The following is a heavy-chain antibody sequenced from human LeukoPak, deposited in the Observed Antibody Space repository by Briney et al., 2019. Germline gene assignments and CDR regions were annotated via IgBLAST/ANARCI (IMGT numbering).Heavy chain of an antibody. Sequence: SQTLSLTCTVSGGSISSGDYYWSWIRQPPGKGLEWIGYIYYSGSTYYNPSLKSRVTISVDTSKNQFSLKLSSVTAADTAVYYCAALYCSGGSCYGSLWGFDPWGQGTLVTVSS. CDR3: AALYCSGGSCYGSLWGFDP. CDR2: IYYSGST. D-gene: IGHD2-15*01. CDR1: GGSISSGDYY. J-gene: IGHJ5*02. V-gene: IGHV4-30-4*01.